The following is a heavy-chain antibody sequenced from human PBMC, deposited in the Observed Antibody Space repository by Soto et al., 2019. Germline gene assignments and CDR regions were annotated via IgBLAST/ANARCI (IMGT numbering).Heavy chain of an antibody. D-gene: IGHD2-15*01. V-gene: IGHV4-34*01. CDR2: INHSGST. CDR3: ARVDKWSTNLDY. CDR1: GGSFSGYY. Sequence: SETLSLTCAVYGGSFSGYYWSWIRQPPGKGLEWIGEINHSGSTNYNPSLKSRVTISVDTSKNQFSLKLSSVTAADTAVYYCARVDKWSTNLDYWGQGTLVTVSS. J-gene: IGHJ4*02.